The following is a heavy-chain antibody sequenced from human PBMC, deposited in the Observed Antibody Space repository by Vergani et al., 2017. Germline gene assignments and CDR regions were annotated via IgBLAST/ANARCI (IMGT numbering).Heavy chain of an antibody. CDR2: TYYRSKWYN. CDR3: AGGAKRRTQWVQADYYGSGSPDY. Sequence: QVQLQQSGPGPVKPSQTLSLTCAISGDSVSSNSAAWNWIRQSPSRGLEWLGRTYYRSKWYNDYAVSVKSRITINPDTSKNQFSLQLNSVTPEDTAVYYCAGGAKRRTQWVQADYYGSGSPDYWGQGTLVTVSS. V-gene: IGHV6-1*01. J-gene: IGHJ4*02. CDR1: GDSVSSNSAA. D-gene: IGHD3-10*01.